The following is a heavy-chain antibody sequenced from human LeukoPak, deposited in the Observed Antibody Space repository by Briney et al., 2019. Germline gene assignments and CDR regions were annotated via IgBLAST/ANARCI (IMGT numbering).Heavy chain of an antibody. CDR1: GFTFSTYA. J-gene: IGHJ4*02. CDR3: AKDSPPRYSGSPPAY. Sequence: GGSLRLSCAASGFTFSTYAINWVRQIPGKGLEWVATISFDGNNKYYADSVKGRFTISRDSSKSTSTLYLVMNSLRVEDTAVYYCAKDSPPRYSGSPPAYWGQGTLVTVSS. CDR2: ISFDGNNK. V-gene: IGHV3-30-3*01. D-gene: IGHD1-26*01.